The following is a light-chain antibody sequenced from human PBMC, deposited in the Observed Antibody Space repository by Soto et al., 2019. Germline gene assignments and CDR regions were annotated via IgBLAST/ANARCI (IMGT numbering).Light chain of an antibody. CDR2: DVS. CDR1: SSDVGGYNY. CDR3: CSYVGSYTPV. Sequence: QSVLTQPRSVSGSPGQSVTISCTGTSSDVGGYNYVSWYQQHPGKAPKLMIYDVSKRPSGVPDRFSGSKSGNTASLTISGLEAEDEADYYCCSYVGSYTPVFGGGTKLTVL. V-gene: IGLV2-11*01. J-gene: IGLJ3*02.